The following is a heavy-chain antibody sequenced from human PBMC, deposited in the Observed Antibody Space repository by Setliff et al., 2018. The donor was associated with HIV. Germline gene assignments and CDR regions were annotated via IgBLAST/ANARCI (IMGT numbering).Heavy chain of an antibody. D-gene: IGHD1-1*01. Sequence: PSETLSLTCTVFGGSISGSNYYWGWIRQPPGKGLEWIANVHYSGSIYFNPSLRSRVAISVDTSHNQFSLSLRAEDTAVYYCAGSRGYFVQADWGQGTLVTVSS. J-gene: IGHJ4*02. CDR1: GGSISGSNYY. V-gene: IGHV4-39*01. CDR3: AGSRGYFVQAD. CDR2: VHYSGSI.